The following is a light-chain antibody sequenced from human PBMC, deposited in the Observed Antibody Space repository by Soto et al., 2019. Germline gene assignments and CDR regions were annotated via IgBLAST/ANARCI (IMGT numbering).Light chain of an antibody. Sequence: DIVMTQSPATLSLSPGERATLSCRASQSVQRHVAWYQQKPGQAPRLLIYASSTRTTGIPASFTTSGSATDITLTISTLQSEDFAVYYWQQYDLSATFGQGTQVEF. V-gene: IGKV3-15*01. CDR3: QQYDLSAT. CDR1: QSVQRH. J-gene: IGKJ1*01. CDR2: ASS.